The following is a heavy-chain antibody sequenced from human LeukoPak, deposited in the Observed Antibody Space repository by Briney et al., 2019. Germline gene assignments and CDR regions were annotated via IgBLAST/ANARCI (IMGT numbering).Heavy chain of an antibody. Sequence: PGGSLRLSCAASGFTFSDYYMSWIRQAPGKGLEWVSYISSGSTIYYADSVKGRFTISRDNAKNSLYLQMNSLRAEDTAVYYCARIQSSSWYVGDYWGQGTLVTVSS. CDR1: GFTFSDYY. V-gene: IGHV3-11*01. CDR3: ARIQSSSWYVGDY. J-gene: IGHJ4*02. D-gene: IGHD6-13*01. CDR2: ISSGSTI.